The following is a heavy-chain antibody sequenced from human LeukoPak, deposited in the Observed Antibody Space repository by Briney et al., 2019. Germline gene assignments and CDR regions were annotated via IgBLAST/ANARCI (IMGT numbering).Heavy chain of an antibody. CDR3: ARDRVIENYYYYYGMDV. CDR2: IIPILGIA. V-gene: IGHV1-69*04. D-gene: IGHD2-21*01. J-gene: IGHJ6*02. CDR1: GGTFSSYA. Sequence: SVTVSCKASGGTFSSYAISWVRQAPGQGLEWMGRIIPILGIANYAQKFQGRVTITADKSTSTAYMELSSLRSEDTAVYYCARDRVIENYYYYYGMDVWGQGTTVTVSS.